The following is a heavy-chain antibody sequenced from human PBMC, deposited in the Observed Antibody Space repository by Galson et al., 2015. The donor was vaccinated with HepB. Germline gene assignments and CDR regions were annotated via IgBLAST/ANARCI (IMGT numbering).Heavy chain of an antibody. V-gene: IGHV1-2*04. Sequence: SVKVSCKASGYTFTGYYMHWVRQAPGQGLEWMGWINPNSGGTNYAQKFQGWVTMTRDTSISTAYMELSRLRSDDTAVYYCARDLEPMVRGESGYYYSMDVWGQGTTVTVSS. D-gene: IGHD3-10*01. CDR2: INPNSGGT. J-gene: IGHJ6*02. CDR3: ARDLEPMVRGESGYYYSMDV. CDR1: GYTFTGYY.